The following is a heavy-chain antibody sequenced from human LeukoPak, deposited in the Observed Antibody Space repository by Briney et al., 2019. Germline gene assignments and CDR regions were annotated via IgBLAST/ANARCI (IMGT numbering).Heavy chain of an antibody. CDR1: GVSISSSNW. CDR2: IYHSGST. Sequence: PSATLSLTCDVSGVSISSSNWWSWVRQPPGKGLGWIGEIYHSGSTNYNPSLKSRVTISVDKSKKQFSLKLSSVTAADTAVYYCARSTVIYYYGMDVWGQGTTVTVSS. CDR3: ARSTVIYYYGMDV. D-gene: IGHD4-17*01. V-gene: IGHV4-4*02. J-gene: IGHJ6*02.